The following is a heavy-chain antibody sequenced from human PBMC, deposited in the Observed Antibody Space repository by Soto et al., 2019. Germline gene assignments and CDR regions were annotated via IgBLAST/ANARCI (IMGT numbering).Heavy chain of an antibody. D-gene: IGHD3-16*02. CDR1: GGTFSSYA. CDR2: IIPIFGTA. J-gene: IGHJ4*02. CDR3: ARGGMITFGGVIAEFDY. V-gene: IGHV1-69*06. Sequence: QVQLVQSGAEVKKPGSSVKVSCKASGGTFSSYAISWVRQAPGQGLEWMGGIIPIFGTANYAQKFQGRVTLTADKSTSTAYMELSSLRSEDTAVYYCARGGMITFGGVIAEFDYWGQGTLVTVSS.